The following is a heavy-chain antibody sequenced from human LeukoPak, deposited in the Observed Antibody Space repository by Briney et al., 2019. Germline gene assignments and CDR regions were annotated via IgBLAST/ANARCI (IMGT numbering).Heavy chain of an antibody. CDR2: ISGSGGST. V-gene: IGHV3-23*01. D-gene: IGHD3-10*01. J-gene: IGHJ4*02. CDR1: GFTFSSYW. Sequence: GGSLRLSCAASGFTFSSYWMHWVRQAPGKGLVWVSAISGSGGSTYYADSVKGRFTISRDNSKNTLYLQMNSLRAEDTAVYYCAKEVLWFGDLDYWGQGTLVTVSS. CDR3: AKEVLWFGDLDY.